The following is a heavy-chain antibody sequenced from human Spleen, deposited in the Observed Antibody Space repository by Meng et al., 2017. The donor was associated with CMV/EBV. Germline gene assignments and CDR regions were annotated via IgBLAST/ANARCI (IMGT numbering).Heavy chain of an antibody. CDR3: ARGAVWFRDSTAVFDY. D-gene: IGHD3-10*01. Sequence: SGYRFMNFHMHWLRQAPGQRLEWIGLINPNGGSTGYTQKVQGRVIMTRVTSTNTVYMELSRLRSEDTAVYYCARGAVWFRDSTAVFDYWGQGSLVTVSS. CDR2: INPNGGST. V-gene: IGHV1-46*01. J-gene: IGHJ4*02. CDR1: GYRFMNFH.